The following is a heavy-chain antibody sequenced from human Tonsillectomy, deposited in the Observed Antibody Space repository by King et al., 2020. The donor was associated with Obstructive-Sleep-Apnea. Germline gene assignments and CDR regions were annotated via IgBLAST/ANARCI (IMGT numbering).Heavy chain of an antibody. Sequence: QLVQSGGGVVQPGRSLRLSCAAAGFTFSSYGMHWVRQAPGKGLEGGAVLWYDGDNKKYGDSVEGRFTISRDNSKTTLFLQMNSLRGEDTAVYFCAREVGGTADYCDSWGQGTLVTVSS. CDR2: LWYDGDNK. CDR3: AREVGGTADYCDS. D-gene: IGHD6-13*01. V-gene: IGHV3-33*01. CDR1: GFTFSSYG. J-gene: IGHJ4*02.